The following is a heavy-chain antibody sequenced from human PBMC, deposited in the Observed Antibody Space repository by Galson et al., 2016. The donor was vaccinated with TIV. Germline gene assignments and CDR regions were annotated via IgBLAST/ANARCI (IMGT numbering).Heavy chain of an antibody. J-gene: IGHJ4*02. Sequence: SLRLSCAAAGFTFSSHGMSWVRQAPGKGLEWVSGISAGGGTTHYADSVKGRFTISRDNSRNTLYLQMNSLRAEDTAVDYCAKLPRIVQVIGDPYFFDYWGQGTLVTVSS. D-gene: IGHD3-22*01. CDR2: ISAGGGTT. V-gene: IGHV3-23*01. CDR1: GFTFSSHG. CDR3: AKLPRIVQVIGDPYFFDY.